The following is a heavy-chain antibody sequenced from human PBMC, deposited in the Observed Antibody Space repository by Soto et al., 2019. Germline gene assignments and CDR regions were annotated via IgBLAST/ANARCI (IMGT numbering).Heavy chain of an antibody. CDR3: AKDIIDCISTSCWVYYYGMDV. V-gene: IGHV3-30*18. CDR1: GFTFSSYG. D-gene: IGHD2-2*01. Sequence: GGSLRLSCAASGFTFSSYGMHWVRQAPGKGLEWVAVISYDGSNKYYADSVKGRFTISRDNSKNTLYLQMNSLRAEDTAVYYCAKDIIDCISTSCWVYYYGMDVWGQGTTVTVSS. J-gene: IGHJ6*02. CDR2: ISYDGSNK.